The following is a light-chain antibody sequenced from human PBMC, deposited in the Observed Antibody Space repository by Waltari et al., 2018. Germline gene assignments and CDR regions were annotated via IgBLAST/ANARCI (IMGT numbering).Light chain of an antibody. V-gene: IGKV3-20*01. CDR1: QSVRRA. CDR3: KHYVRLPAT. J-gene: IGKJ1*01. Sequence: EIVLTQSTGTLSLSRGERATLSCTAIQSVRRALAWYQQKPGQAPRLLIYGTSNRATGIPDRFSGSGSGTDFSLTISRLEPEDVAVYFCKHYVRLPATFGQGTKVEIK. CDR2: GTS.